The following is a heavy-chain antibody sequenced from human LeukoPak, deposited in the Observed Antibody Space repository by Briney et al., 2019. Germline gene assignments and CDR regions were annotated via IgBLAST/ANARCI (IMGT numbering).Heavy chain of an antibody. CDR1: GFTFSSYS. V-gene: IGHV3-21*01. J-gene: IGHJ4*02. CDR3: ARGVGGWYFDY. D-gene: IGHD6-19*01. Sequence: GGSLRLSCAASGFTFSSYSMNWVRQAPGKGLEWVSSISSSSSYIYYADSVKGRFTISRDNAKNSLYLQMNSLRAEDTAMYYCARGVGGWYFDYWGQGTLVTVSS. CDR2: ISSSSSYI.